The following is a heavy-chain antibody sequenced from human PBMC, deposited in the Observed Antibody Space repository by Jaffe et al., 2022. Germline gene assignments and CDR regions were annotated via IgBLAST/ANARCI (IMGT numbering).Heavy chain of an antibody. J-gene: IGHJ6*03. CDR1: GGSFSGYY. Sequence: QVQLQQWGAGLLKPSETLSLTCAVYGGSFSGYYWSWIRQPPGKGLEWIGEINHSGSTNYNPSLKSRVTISVDTSKNQFSLKLSSVTAADTAVYYCARAPCNGGVRFGELCSYYYMDVWGKGTTVTVSS. D-gene: IGHD3-10*01. V-gene: IGHV4-34*01. CDR2: INHSGST. CDR3: ARAPCNGGVRFGELCSYYYMDV.